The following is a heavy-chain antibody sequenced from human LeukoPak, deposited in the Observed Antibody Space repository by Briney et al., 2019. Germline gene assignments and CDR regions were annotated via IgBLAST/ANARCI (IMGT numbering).Heavy chain of an antibody. V-gene: IGHV1-18*01. Sequence: ASVKVSCKASGYTFTSYGISWVRQAPGQGLEWMGWISAYNGNTNYAQKLQGRVTMTTDTSTSTDYMELRSLRSDDTAVYYCARERITMVRGVIITAEGLDYWGQGTLVTVSS. J-gene: IGHJ4*02. CDR2: ISAYNGNT. CDR3: ARERITMVRGVIITAEGLDY. CDR1: GYTFTSYG. D-gene: IGHD3-10*01.